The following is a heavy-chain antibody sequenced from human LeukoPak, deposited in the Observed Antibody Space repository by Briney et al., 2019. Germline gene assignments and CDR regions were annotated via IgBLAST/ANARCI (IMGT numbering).Heavy chain of an antibody. V-gene: IGHV4-4*09. J-gene: IGHJ4*02. CDR1: GGSISSYY. Sequence: SKTLSLTCTVSGGSISSYYWSRIRQPPGKGKEWIGYISTSGSTNSNPSLKSRVTISVDTSKNQFSLNLSSVTAADTAVYYCARLHGGKGQYYFDYWGQGTLVTVSS. CDR2: ISTSGST. D-gene: IGHD4-23*01. CDR3: ARLHGGKGQYYFDY.